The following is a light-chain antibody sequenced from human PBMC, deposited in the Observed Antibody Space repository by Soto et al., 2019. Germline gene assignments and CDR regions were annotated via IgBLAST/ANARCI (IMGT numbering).Light chain of an antibody. CDR2: AAS. Sequence: DFQMTLSPSSLSAPIGDGVTITCRASQGIGVRLAWCQQKPGKAPQFLIQAASSLQSGVSSRFSGSGSGTEFILTINRLQPEDVAVYYCLQVNSFPRTFGHGTKVDIK. J-gene: IGKJ1*01. CDR3: LQVNSFPRT. CDR1: QGIGVR. V-gene: IGKV1-12*01.